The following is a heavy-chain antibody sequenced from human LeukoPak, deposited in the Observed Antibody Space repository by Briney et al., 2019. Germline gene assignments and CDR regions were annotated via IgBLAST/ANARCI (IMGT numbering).Heavy chain of an antibody. CDR3: ARGGTPGFSTGRIDY. CDR1: GFNLSSNY. V-gene: IGHV3-53*04. CDR2: LYGAGST. D-gene: IGHD6-19*01. J-gene: IGHJ4*02. Sequence: GGSLRLSCAVSGFNLSSNYMSWVRQAPGKGLEWVSVLYGAGSTYYPDSVKGRFTISRHDSQNTLFLQMNSLRAEDTAVYYCARGGTPGFSTGRIDYWGQGTLVTVSS.